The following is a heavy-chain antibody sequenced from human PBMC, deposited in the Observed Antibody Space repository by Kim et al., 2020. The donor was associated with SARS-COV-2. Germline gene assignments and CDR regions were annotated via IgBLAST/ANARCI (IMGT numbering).Heavy chain of an antibody. J-gene: IGHJ6*02. Sequence: SLQSRVTISVDTSKNPFSLKLSSVTAADTAVYYCARANTGRPGSSYGMDVWGQGTTVTVSS. CDR3: ARANTGRPGSSYGMDV. V-gene: IGHV4-4*08. D-gene: IGHD2-8*01.